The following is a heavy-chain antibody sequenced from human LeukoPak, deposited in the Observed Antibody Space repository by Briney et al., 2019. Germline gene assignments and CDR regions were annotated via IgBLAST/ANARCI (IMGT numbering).Heavy chain of an antibody. D-gene: IGHD3-10*01. CDR1: GGSISSSSYY. Sequence: SETLSLTCTVSGGSISSSSYYWGWIRQPPGKGLEWIGRIYSSGSTYYNPSLKSRVTISVDTSKNQFSLKLSSVTAADTAVYYCARGGVRGVISFYYFDYWGQGTLVTVSS. CDR2: IYSSGST. CDR3: ARGGVRGVISFYYFDY. V-gene: IGHV4-39*07. J-gene: IGHJ4*02.